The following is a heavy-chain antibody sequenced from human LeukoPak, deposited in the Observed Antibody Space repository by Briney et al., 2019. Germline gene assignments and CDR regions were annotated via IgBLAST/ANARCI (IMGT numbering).Heavy chain of an antibody. V-gene: IGHV3-30-3*01. J-gene: IGHJ4*02. CDR2: ISYDGSNK. D-gene: IGHD3-3*01. CDR3: ARDPNILRFLEWPLGPYYFDY. CDR1: GFTFSSYA. Sequence: GGSLRLSCAASGFTFSSYAMHWVRQAPGKGLEWVAVISYDGSNKYYADSVKGRFTISRDNSKNTLYLQMNSLRAEDTAVYYCARDPNILRFLEWPLGPYYFDYWGQGTLVTVSS.